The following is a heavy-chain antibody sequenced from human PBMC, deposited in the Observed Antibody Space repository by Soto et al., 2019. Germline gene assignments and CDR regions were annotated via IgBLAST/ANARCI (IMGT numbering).Heavy chain of an antibody. CDR3: ASLYASVPTRRFVP. CDR1: GVSISSSTYY. D-gene: IGHD3-10*01. Sequence: LYLTCTVSGVSISSSTYYWGWIRQPPGKGLEYVGAVYYTGGVYYNPSLKSRVTISADTSKNQFSLRLSSVTAADTAVYYCASLYASVPTRRFVPWGQ. CDR2: VYYTGGV. J-gene: IGHJ5*02. V-gene: IGHV4-39*01.